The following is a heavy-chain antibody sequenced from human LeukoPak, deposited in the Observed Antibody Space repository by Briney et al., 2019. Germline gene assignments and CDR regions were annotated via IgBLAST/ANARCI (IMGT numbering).Heavy chain of an antibody. J-gene: IGHJ6*03. CDR1: GGTFSSYA. V-gene: IGHV1-69*06. CDR3: ARGHITGTPMDV. CDR2: IIPIFGTA. Sequence: ASVKVSCKASGGTFSSYAISWVRQAPGQGLEWIGGIIPIFGTANYAQKFQGRVTITADKSTSTAYMELSSLRSEDTAVYYCARGHITGTPMDVWGKGTTVTVSS. D-gene: IGHD1-20*01.